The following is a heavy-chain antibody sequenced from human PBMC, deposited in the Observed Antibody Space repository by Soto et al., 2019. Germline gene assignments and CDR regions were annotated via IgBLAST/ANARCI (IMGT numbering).Heavy chain of an antibody. D-gene: IGHD3-22*01. Sequence: SETLSLTCTVSGGPISSYYWSWIRQPPGKGLEWIGYIYYSGSTNYNPSLKSRVTISVDTSKNQFSLKLSSVTAADTAVYYCARGYDSSGYYSEIFDYWGQGTLVTVSS. CDR2: IYYSGST. CDR1: GGPISSYY. V-gene: IGHV4-59*01. CDR3: ARGYDSSGYYSEIFDY. J-gene: IGHJ4*02.